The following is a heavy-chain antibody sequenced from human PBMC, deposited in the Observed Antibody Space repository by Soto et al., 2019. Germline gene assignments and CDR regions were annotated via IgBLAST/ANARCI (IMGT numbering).Heavy chain of an antibody. CDR1: GYAFTGYY. Sequence: GGSVKVSFKACGYAFTGYYMHWVRQAPGQGLEWMGWINPNSGGTNYAQKFQGRVTMTRDTSISTAYMELSRLRSDDTAVYYCARLVVVAATPNYFDYWGQGTLVTVSS. V-gene: IGHV1-2*02. CDR2: INPNSGGT. J-gene: IGHJ4*02. CDR3: ARLVVVAATPNYFDY. D-gene: IGHD2-15*01.